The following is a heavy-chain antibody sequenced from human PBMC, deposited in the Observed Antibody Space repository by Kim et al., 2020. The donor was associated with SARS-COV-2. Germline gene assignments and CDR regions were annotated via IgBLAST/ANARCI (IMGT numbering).Heavy chain of an antibody. D-gene: IGHD3-3*01. V-gene: IGHV3-9*01. Sequence: GGSLRLSCAASGFTFGDYTMHWVRQTPTKGLEWVSGISWNSGTIGYADSVKGRFTISRDNAKNSLYLQMNSLRPEDTALYYCAKDKVRTLRFLEWLLDYGMHVWGQGTTVTVSS. CDR2: ISWNSGTI. CDR3: AKDKVRTLRFLEWLLDYGMHV. J-gene: IGHJ6*02. CDR1: GFTFGDYT.